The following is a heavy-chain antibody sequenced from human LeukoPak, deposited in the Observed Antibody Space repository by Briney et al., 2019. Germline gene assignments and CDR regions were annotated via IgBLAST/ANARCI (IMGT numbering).Heavy chain of an antibody. V-gene: IGHV4-38-2*02. CDR3: ASGRKTAQTTGVDY. J-gene: IGHJ4*02. Sequence: SETLSLTCTASGYSISSGYYWGWIRQPPGKGLEWIGSIYHSGSTYYNPSLKSRVTISVDTSKNQFSLKLSSVTAADTAVYYCASGRKTAQTTGVDYWGQGTLVTVSS. CDR1: GYSISSGYY. CDR2: IYHSGST. D-gene: IGHD4-17*01.